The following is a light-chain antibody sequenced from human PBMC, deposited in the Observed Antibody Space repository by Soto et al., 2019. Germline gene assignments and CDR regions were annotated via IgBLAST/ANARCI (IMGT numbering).Light chain of an antibody. Sequence: DLQMTQSPSSLSASIGDRVTITCRASQSSGSYLNWYQQKPGKAPKLLIYAASILQSGVPSRFSGSGSGTDFTLTISSLQPEDFATYYCQQSSITPRTFGQGTKVEIK. CDR2: AAS. J-gene: IGKJ1*01. V-gene: IGKV1-39*01. CDR1: QSSGSY. CDR3: QQSSITPRT.